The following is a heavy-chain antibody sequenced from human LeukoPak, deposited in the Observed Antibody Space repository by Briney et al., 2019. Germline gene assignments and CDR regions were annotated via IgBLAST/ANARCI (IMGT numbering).Heavy chain of an antibody. CDR2: IKSDGSST. CDR3: ASDRSYAMDV. V-gene: IGHV3-74*01. Sequence: GGSLRLSCAASRFSFSSYRMHWVRQPPGKGLVWVSRIKSDGSSTTYAASVQGRFTISRDNAKNTLYLQMNSLRGEDTAVYYCASDRSYAMDVWGQGTTVTVSS. CDR1: RFSFSSYR. J-gene: IGHJ6*02.